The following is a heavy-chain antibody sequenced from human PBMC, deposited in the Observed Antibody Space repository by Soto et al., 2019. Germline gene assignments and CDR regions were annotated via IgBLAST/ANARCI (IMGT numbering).Heavy chain of an antibody. CDR1: GFTFSSYS. D-gene: IGHD2-2*03. CDR2: ISSSSSYI. J-gene: IGHJ5*02. V-gene: IGHV3-21*01. Sequence: GGSLRLSCAASGFTFSSYSMNWVRQAPGKGLEWVSSISSSSSYIYYADSVKGRFTISRDNAKNSLYLQMNSLRAEDTAVYYCAMGIVVVPAAHWFDPWGQGTLVTVSS. CDR3: AMGIVVVPAAHWFDP.